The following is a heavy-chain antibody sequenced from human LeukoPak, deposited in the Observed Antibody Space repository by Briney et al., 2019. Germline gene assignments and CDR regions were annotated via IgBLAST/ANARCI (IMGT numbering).Heavy chain of an antibody. CDR3: ARKYGSGNQAFDI. V-gene: IGHV5-51*01. D-gene: IGHD3-10*01. J-gene: IGHJ3*02. CDR1: GYTFTTYW. Sequence: GESLKISCKGSGYTFTTYWIGWVRQMPGKGLEWMGTIYPGDSDTRYSPSFQGQVTISADKSISTAYLQWSSLRASDTAMYYCARKYGSGNQAFDIWGQGTMVTVSS. CDR2: IYPGDSDT.